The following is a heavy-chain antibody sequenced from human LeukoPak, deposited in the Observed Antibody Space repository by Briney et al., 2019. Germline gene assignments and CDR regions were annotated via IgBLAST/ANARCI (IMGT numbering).Heavy chain of an antibody. D-gene: IGHD6-13*01. J-gene: IGHJ3*02. V-gene: IGHV4-61*02. CDR3: AKTSSSWLDAFDI. CDR2: IYTSGST. Sequence: SETLSLTCTVSGGSISSGSYYWSWIRQPAGKGLEWIGRIYTSGSTNYNPSLKSRVTISVDTSKNQFSLKLSSVTAADTAVYYCAKTSSSWLDAFDIWGQGTMVTVSS. CDR1: GGSISSGSYY.